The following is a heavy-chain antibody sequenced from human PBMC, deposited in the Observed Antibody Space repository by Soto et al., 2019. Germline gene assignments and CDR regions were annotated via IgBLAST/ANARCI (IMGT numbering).Heavy chain of an antibody. D-gene: IGHD2-15*01. CDR2: IIPIFGTA. J-gene: IGHJ1*01. CDR1: GGTFSSYA. V-gene: IGHV1-69*12. Sequence: QVQLVQSGAEVKKPGSSVKVSCKASGGTFSSYAISWVRQAPGQGLEWMGGIIPIFGTANYAQKFQGRVTITADESTSTAYMELSSLRSEDSAVYYCARDRYGSGGSCYRYAEYFQHCGQGTLVTVSS. CDR3: ARDRYGSGGSCYRYAEYFQH.